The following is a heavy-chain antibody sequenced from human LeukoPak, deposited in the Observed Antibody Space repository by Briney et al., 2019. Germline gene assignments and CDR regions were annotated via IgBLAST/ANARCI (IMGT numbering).Heavy chain of an antibody. CDR2: ISSSGRTI. CDR1: GFTFSDYY. D-gene: IGHD6-6*01. V-gene: IGHV3-11*01. CDR3: ATSIIAARDY. J-gene: IGHJ4*02. Sequence: GGSLRLSCAASGFTFSDYYMIWIRQAPGKGLEWVSYISSSGRTIYYADSVKGRFTISRDNSKNSLYLQMNSLRAEDTAVYYCATSIIAARDYWGQGTLVTVSP.